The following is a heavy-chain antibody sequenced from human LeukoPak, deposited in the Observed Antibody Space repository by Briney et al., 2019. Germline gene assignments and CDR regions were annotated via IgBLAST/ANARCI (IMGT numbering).Heavy chain of an antibody. J-gene: IGHJ4*02. V-gene: IGHV3-48*04. CDR2: ISSSGSTI. D-gene: IGHD2/OR15-2a*01. Sequence: PGGSLRLSCAASGFTFSNAWMTWVRQAPGKGLEWVSYISSSGSTIYYADSVKGRFTISRDNAENSLYPQMDSLTAEDTAVYYCTRKGSQWDFLVDYWGQGTRVTVSP. CDR3: TRKGSQWDFLVDY. CDR1: GFTFSNAW.